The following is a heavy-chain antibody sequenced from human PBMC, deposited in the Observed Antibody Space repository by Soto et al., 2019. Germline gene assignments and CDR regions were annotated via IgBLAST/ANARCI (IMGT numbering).Heavy chain of an antibody. D-gene: IGHD2-21*01. CDR3: ARRIQYCGGDCYLLDY. CDR2: INHSGST. CDR1: GGSFSGYY. J-gene: IGHJ4*02. V-gene: IGHV4-34*01. Sequence: SETLSLTCAVYGGSFSGYYWSWIRQPPGKGLEWIGEINHSGSTNYNPSLKSRVTISVDTSKNQFSLKLSSVTAADTAVYYCARRIQYCGGDCYLLDYWGQGTLVTVSS.